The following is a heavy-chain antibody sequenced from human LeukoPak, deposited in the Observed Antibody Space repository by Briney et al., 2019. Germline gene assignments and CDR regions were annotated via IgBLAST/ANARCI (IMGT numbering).Heavy chain of an antibody. CDR3: ARDRDTAMVTPNYYYYGMDV. D-gene: IGHD5-18*01. CDR2: IWYDGSNK. J-gene: IGHJ6*02. Sequence: GGSLRLSCAASGFTFSSYGMHWVRQAPGKGLEWVAVIWYDGSNKYYADSVKGRFTISRDNSKNPLYLQMNSLRAEDTAVYYCARDRDTAMVTPNYYYYGMDVWGQGTTVTVSS. V-gene: IGHV3-33*01. CDR1: GFTFSSYG.